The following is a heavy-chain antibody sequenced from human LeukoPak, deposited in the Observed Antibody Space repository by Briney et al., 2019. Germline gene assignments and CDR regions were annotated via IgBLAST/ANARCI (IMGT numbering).Heavy chain of an antibody. CDR1: GFTFSYYG. J-gene: IGHJ4*02. CDR3: VRDSSGDSSGRPSLDY. D-gene: IGHD3-10*01. Sequence: PGGSLRLSCAASGFTFSYYGMHWVRQAPGKGLEWVANIWYDGGSKYYADSVKGRFTIPRDNSKNTLNLQMNSLRADDTAVYFCVRDSSGDSSGRPSLDYWGQGTLVTVSS. CDR2: IWYDGGSK. V-gene: IGHV3-33*01.